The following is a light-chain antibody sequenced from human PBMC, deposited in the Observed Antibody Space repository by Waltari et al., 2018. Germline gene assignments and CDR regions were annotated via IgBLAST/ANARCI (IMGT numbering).Light chain of an antibody. Sequence: EIVMTQSPAPLPVSPGERATFSCRASQSISSQLAWYQQKPGQAPRLLIYGASTRATGIPARFSGSGSGTEFTLTISSLQSEDFAVYFCQQYHESPPITFGPGTKVDIK. CDR2: GAS. CDR1: QSISSQ. J-gene: IGKJ3*01. CDR3: QQYHESPPIT. V-gene: IGKV3-15*01.